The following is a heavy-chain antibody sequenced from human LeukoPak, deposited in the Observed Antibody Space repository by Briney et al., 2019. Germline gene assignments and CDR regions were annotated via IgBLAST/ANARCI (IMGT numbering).Heavy chain of an antibody. Sequence: GGSLRLSCAASGFTFSSYSMNWVRQAPGKGLEWVSSISSDCSHMYYADSVKGRFTISRDNAKNSLYLPMNSLRAEETAVYYCARVKEAAAFDYWGQGALVTVSS. D-gene: IGHD6-25*01. CDR3: ARVKEAAAFDY. CDR1: GFTFSSYS. V-gene: IGHV3-21*01. CDR2: ISSDCSHM. J-gene: IGHJ4*02.